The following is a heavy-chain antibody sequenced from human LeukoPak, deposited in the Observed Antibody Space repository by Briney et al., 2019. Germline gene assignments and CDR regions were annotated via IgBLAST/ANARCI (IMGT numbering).Heavy chain of an antibody. CDR1: GFIFSDYY. V-gene: IGHV3-11*03. CDR2: ISSSGSHT. J-gene: IGHJ4*02. D-gene: IGHD1-26*01. Sequence: PGGSLILSCVASGFIFSDYYMSWIRQAPGKGLEWVSYISSSGSHTNYADSVTGRFTISRNNAKKSLHLQMNSLRAEDTAVYYCARHPDGSLSLDYWGQGTLVTVSS. CDR3: ARHPDGSLSLDY.